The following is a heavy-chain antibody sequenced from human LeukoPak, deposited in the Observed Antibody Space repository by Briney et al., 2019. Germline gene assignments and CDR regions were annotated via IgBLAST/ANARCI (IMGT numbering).Heavy chain of an antibody. Sequence: GGSLRLSCAASGFTFSSYAMSWVRQAPGKGLEWVSAISGSGGSTYYADSVKGRFTISRDNAKNSLYLQMNSLRAEDTAVYYCARGNDYGPFDYWGQGTLVTVSS. CDR3: ARGNDYGPFDY. D-gene: IGHD4-17*01. V-gene: IGHV3-23*01. CDR1: GFTFSSYA. J-gene: IGHJ4*02. CDR2: ISGSGGST.